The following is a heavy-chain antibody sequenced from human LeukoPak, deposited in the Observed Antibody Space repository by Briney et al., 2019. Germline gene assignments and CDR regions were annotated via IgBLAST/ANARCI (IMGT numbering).Heavy chain of an antibody. CDR1: GFTFSSYA. Sequence: GGSLRLSCATSGFTFSSYAMHWVRQAPGKGLEWVAVISYGGSNKYYADSVKGRFTISRDNSKNTLYLQMNSLRAEDTAVYYCAREDYDILTGYQRYYYYGMDVWGQGTTVTVSS. CDR3: AREDYDILTGYQRYYYYGMDV. D-gene: IGHD3-9*01. V-gene: IGHV3-30*04. CDR2: ISYGGSNK. J-gene: IGHJ6*02.